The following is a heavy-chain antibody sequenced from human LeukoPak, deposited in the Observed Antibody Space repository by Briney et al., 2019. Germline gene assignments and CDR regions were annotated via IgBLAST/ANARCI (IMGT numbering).Heavy chain of an antibody. Sequence: PGGSLRLSCAASGFTVSSNYMSWVRQAPGKGLEWVSSISSSSSYIYYADSVKGRFTISRDNAKNSLYLQMNSLRAEDTAVYYCARDRMDVVVPAAIGHNWNSQYYYYGMDVWGQGTTVTVSS. V-gene: IGHV3-21*01. D-gene: IGHD2-2*02. CDR3: ARDRMDVVVPAAIGHNWNSQYYYYGMDV. J-gene: IGHJ6*02. CDR2: ISSSSSYI. CDR1: GFTVSSNY.